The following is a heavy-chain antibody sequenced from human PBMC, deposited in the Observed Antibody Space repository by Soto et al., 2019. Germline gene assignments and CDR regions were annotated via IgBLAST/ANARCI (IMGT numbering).Heavy chain of an antibody. D-gene: IGHD6-13*01. J-gene: IGHJ3*02. Sequence: QVQLQESGPGLVKPSGTLSLTCAVSSGSISSSNWWSWVRQPPGKGLEWIGEIYHSGSTNYNPSLKSRVTISVDKSKNQFSLKLSSVTAADTAVYYCARTHSIAAAGSVGAFDIWGQGTMVTVSS. CDR2: IYHSGST. CDR1: SGSISSSNW. CDR3: ARTHSIAAAGSVGAFDI. V-gene: IGHV4-4*02.